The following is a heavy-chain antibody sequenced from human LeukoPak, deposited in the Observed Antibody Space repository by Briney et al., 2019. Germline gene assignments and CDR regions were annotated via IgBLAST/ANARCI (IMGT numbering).Heavy chain of an antibody. Sequence: GGSLRLSCAVSGFSVTNNYMSWVRQAPGKGLEWVSVFYVGGATYYADSVKGRFTISRDNAKNTLYLQMNSLRAEDTAIYYCARALGYWGQGTLVTVSS. V-gene: IGHV3-53*01. CDR3: ARALGY. CDR1: GFSVTNNY. J-gene: IGHJ4*02. CDR2: FYVGGAT.